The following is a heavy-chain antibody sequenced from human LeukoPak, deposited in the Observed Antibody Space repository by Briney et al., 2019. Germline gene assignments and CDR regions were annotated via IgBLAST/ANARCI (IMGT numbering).Heavy chain of an antibody. CDR3: ARHDDSSGYYYPPPFDY. J-gene: IGHJ4*02. V-gene: IGHV1-18*01. CDR1: GYTFTSYG. D-gene: IGHD3-22*01. CDR2: ISAYNGNT. Sequence: ASVKVSCKAAGYTFTSYGISWVRQAPGQGLEWMGWISAYNGNTNYAQKLQGRVTMTTDTSTSTAYMELRSLRSDDTAVYYCARHDDSSGYYYPPPFDYWGQGTLVTVSS.